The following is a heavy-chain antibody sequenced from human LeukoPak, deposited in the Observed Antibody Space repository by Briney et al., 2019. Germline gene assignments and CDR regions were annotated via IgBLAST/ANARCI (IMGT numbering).Heavy chain of an antibody. CDR3: AKDAGSYEGDY. CDR2: IIPIFGTA. CDR1: GGAFSSYA. D-gene: IGHD1-26*01. V-gene: IGHV1-69*06. Sequence: SVKVSCKASGGAFSSYAISWVRQAPGQGLEWMGRIIPIFGTANYAQKFQGRVTITADKSTSTAYMELSSLRSEDTAVYYCAKDAGSYEGDYWGQGTLVTVSS. J-gene: IGHJ4*02.